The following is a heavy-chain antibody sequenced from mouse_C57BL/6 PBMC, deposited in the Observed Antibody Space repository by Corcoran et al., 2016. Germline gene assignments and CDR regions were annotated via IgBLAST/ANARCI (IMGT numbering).Heavy chain of an antibody. CDR3: VRYPAGAY. Sequence: EVQLQQSGPELVKPGASVKISCKASGYTFTDYYMNWVKQSHGKSLEWIGDINPNNGGTSYNQKFKGKATLTVDKSSSTAYMELRSLTSEDSAVYYCVRYPAGAYWCQGTLVTVSA. CDR1: GYTFTDYY. J-gene: IGHJ3*01. V-gene: IGHV1-26*01. CDR2: INPNNGGT.